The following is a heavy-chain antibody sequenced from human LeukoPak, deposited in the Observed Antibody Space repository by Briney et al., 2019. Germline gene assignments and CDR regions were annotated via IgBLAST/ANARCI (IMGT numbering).Heavy chain of an antibody. D-gene: IGHD2-15*01. CDR2: LDSGGST. Sequence: GGSLRLSCAASGFTVSDNYMSWFRQAPGKGLEWLSVLDSGGSTIYADSVRGRFTISRDNSKNTLHLQMDSLTIEDSALYYCARDHVVASGAVAYWGQGTLVTVSS. V-gene: IGHV3-53*01. CDR1: GFTVSDNY. CDR3: ARDHVVASGAVAY. J-gene: IGHJ4*02.